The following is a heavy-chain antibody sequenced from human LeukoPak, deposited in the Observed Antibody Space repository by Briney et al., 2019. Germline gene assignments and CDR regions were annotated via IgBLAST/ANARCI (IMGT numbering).Heavy chain of an antibody. D-gene: IGHD2-21*01. V-gene: IGHV5-51*01. CDR2: IFPGDSET. CDR1: GYTFANYW. J-gene: IGHJ4*02. CDR3: VRPAYCSHTSGFYPISYFDF. Sequence: GESLKISCKASGYTFANYWIGWVRQLPGKGLEYMGIIFPGDSETRYSPSFQGQVIISADKSISTAYLQWTSLTASVSAMYYCVRPAYCSHTSGFYPISYFDFWGQGTLVTVSS.